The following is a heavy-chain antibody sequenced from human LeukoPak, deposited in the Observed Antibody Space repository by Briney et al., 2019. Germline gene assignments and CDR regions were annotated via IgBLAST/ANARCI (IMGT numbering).Heavy chain of an antibody. D-gene: IGHD3-3*01. Sequence: GGSLRLSCAASGFCFSNSWMTWVRQSPGKGLEWVANIKQDGSETYYVDSVMGRFTISRLNAKNSVYLQMNSLRAEDTAVYYCARDRSISGVVTIDFWGQGTLVTVSS. CDR3: ARDRSISGVVTIDF. CDR2: IKQDGSET. J-gene: IGHJ4*02. V-gene: IGHV3-7*01. CDR1: GFCFSNSW.